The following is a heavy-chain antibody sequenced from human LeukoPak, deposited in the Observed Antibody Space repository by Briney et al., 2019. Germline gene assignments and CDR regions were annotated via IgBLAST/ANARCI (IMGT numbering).Heavy chain of an antibody. Sequence: GGSLRLSCAASGFTFSSYSMNWVRQTPGKGLEWVSYISSKSSTIYTTHSVKDRFTISRDNAKNSLYPQMNSLRDEDTAVYFCARVGYDHGASEYWGQGTLVIVSS. V-gene: IGHV3-48*02. J-gene: IGHJ4*02. CDR2: ISSKSSTI. D-gene: IGHD6-13*01. CDR1: GFTFSSYS. CDR3: ARVGYDHGASEY.